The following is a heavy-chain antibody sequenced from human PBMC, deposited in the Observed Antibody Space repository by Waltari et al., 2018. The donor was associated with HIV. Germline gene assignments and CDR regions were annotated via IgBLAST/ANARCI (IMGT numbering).Heavy chain of an antibody. J-gene: IGHJ4*02. Sequence: QVQLVQSGAEVKKPGSSVKVSCKASGGSIRTYAISWVRQAPGQGLEWTGGIIRIFGTANFAQKVQCRVTFTADVSTSTAYMELSSLTSKDTAVYYCARDLNAVELGTGTPGYWGQGTLVTVSS. D-gene: IGHD1-1*01. CDR3: ARDLNAVELGTGTPGY. CDR1: GGSIRTYA. CDR2: IIRIFGTA. V-gene: IGHV1-69*01.